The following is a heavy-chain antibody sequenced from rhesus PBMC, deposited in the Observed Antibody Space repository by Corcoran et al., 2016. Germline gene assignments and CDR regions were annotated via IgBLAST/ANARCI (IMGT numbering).Heavy chain of an antibody. D-gene: IGHD3-34*01. Sequence: EVQLVESGGGLAKPGWSLRLSCAASGFPFVASFLDWVPPPPGKGREWVSRISNGGGSTWYADSVKGRFTISRENAKNTLYFQMNSLRAEDTAVYYCARDLSYWGFDYWGQGVLVTVSS. J-gene: IGHJ4*01. CDR2: ISNGGGST. CDR3: ARDLSYWGFDY. CDR1: GFPFVASF. V-gene: IGHV3-178*01.